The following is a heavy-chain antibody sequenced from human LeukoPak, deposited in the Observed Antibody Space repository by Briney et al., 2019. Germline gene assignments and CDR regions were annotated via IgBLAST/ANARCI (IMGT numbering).Heavy chain of an antibody. CDR1: GFTFNDYA. Sequence: SLRLSCAASGFTFNDYAMHWVRQPPGKGLEWVSTISWNSGNKLYTDSVKGRFTISRDNAENSLYLQMNSLRPEDTALYYCAKDMDFWSGSDYWGQGTLVTVSS. J-gene: IGHJ4*02. V-gene: IGHV3-9*01. D-gene: IGHD3-3*01. CDR3: AKDMDFWSGSDY. CDR2: ISWNSGNK.